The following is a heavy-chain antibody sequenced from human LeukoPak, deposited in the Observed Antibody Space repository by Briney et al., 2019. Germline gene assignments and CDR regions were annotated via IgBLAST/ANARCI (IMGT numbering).Heavy chain of an antibody. D-gene: IGHD2-15*01. CDR3: ATQVGLHLDY. CDR2: IIPILGIA. V-gene: IGHV1-69*02. J-gene: IGHJ4*02. CDR1: GGTFSSYT. Sequence: SVKVSCKASGGTFSSYTISWVRQAPGQGLEWMGRIIPILGIANYAQKFQGRVTITADKSTSTAYMELSSLRSEDTALYYCATQVGLHLDYWGQGTLVTVSS.